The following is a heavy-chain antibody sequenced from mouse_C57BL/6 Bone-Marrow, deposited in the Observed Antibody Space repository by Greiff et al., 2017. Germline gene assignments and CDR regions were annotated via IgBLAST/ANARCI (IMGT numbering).Heavy chain of an antibody. CDR3: AYGRVYFDV. CDR2: IHPNSGST. D-gene: IGHD1-1*01. CDR1: GYTFTSYW. J-gene: IGHJ1*03. Sequence: QVQLQQPGAELVKPGASVQLSCKASGYTFTSYWMHWVKQRPGQGLEWIGMIHPNSGSTNYNEKFKSKATLTVDKSSSTAYMQLSILTSEDSAVYYCAYGRVYFDVWGTGTTVTVSS. V-gene: IGHV1-64*01.